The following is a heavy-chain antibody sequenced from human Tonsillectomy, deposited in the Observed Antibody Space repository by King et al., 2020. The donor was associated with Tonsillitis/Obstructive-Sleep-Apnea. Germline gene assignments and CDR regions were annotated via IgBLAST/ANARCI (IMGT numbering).Heavy chain of an antibody. CDR3: AREGGHGMGFDY. V-gene: IGHV3-7*01. CDR1: GFTFSSYW. Sequence: DVQLVESGRGLVQSGGSLRLSCAASGFTFSSYWMSWVRQAPGKGLEWVANIKQAGSEKHYVDSVKGRFTISRDNAENSLYLQLNSLRAEDTAVYYCAREGGHGMGFDYWGQGTLVTVSS. D-gene: IGHD3-16*01. J-gene: IGHJ4*02. CDR2: IKQAGSEK.